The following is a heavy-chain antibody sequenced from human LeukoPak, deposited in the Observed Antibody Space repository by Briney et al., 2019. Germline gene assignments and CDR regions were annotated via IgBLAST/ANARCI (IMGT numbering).Heavy chain of an antibody. CDR1: GGSFSGYY. Sequence: KPSETLSLTCAVYGGSFSGYYWSWIRQPPGKGLEWIGYIYYSASTNYNPSLKSRVTISVETSKNEFSLKLRSVTAADTAVYYCARVTGYRIEDYFDYWGQGTLVTVSS. D-gene: IGHD6-13*01. J-gene: IGHJ4*02. CDR2: IYYSAST. CDR3: ARVTGYRIEDYFDY. V-gene: IGHV4-59*01.